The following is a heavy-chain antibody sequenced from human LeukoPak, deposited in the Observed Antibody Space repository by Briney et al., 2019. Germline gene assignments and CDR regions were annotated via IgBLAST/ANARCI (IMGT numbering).Heavy chain of an antibody. J-gene: IGHJ4*02. Sequence: SETLSLTCAVYGGSFSGYYWSWIRQPPGKGLEWIGEINHSGSTNYNPSPKSRVTISVDTSKNQFSLKLSSVTAADTAVYYCARRAPLLRYFDRLSGLFYFDYWGQGTLVTVSS. CDR3: ARRAPLLRYFDRLSGLFYFDY. D-gene: IGHD3-9*01. CDR2: INHSGST. V-gene: IGHV4-34*01. CDR1: GGSFSGYY.